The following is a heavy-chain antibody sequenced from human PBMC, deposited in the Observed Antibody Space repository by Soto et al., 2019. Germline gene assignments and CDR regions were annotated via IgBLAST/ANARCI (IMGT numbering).Heavy chain of an antibody. D-gene: IGHD2-21*01. J-gene: IGHJ5*02. Sequence: SETMSLTXTVSGGSISSYYWSWIRQPPGKGLEWIGYIYYSGSTNYNPSLKSRVTISVDTSKNQFSLKLSSVTAADTAVYYCARDPEYCGGDCYGWFDPWGQGTLVTVSS. V-gene: IGHV4-59*01. CDR1: GGSISSYY. CDR2: IYYSGST. CDR3: ARDPEYCGGDCYGWFDP.